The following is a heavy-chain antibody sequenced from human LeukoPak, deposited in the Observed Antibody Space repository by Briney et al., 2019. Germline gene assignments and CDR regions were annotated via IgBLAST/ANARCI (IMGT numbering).Heavy chain of an antibody. CDR1: GYTFTGYY. Sequence: ASLKVSCRASGYTFTGYYMHWVRQAPGQGLEWMGWINPKSGGTNYAPNFQGRVTMTRDPSISTGYMELSRLTSEDTAVYFCAVFRTTDDYWGQGTLVTVSS. V-gene: IGHV1-2*02. J-gene: IGHJ4*02. D-gene: IGHD1-14*01. CDR3: AVFRTTDDY. CDR2: INPKSGGT.